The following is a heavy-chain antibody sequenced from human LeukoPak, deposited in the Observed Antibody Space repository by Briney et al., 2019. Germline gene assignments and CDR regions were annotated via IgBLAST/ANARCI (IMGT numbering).Heavy chain of an antibody. V-gene: IGHV3-30*02. CDR1: GSTFSSYW. Sequence: GGSLSLSCAASGSTFSSYWMSWVRQAPGKGLEWVAFIRYDGSNKYYADSVKGRFTISRDNSKNTLYLQMNSLRAEDTAVYYCAKLLQGYFDYWGQGTLVTVSS. J-gene: IGHJ4*02. CDR3: AKLLQGYFDY. D-gene: IGHD4-11*01. CDR2: IRYDGSNK.